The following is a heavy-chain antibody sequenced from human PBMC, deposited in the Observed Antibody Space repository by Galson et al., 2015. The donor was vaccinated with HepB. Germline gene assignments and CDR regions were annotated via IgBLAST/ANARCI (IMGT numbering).Heavy chain of an antibody. CDR3: ASLTMVRGVSPYYYYYGMDV. V-gene: IGHV1-3*01. J-gene: IGHJ6*02. CDR2: INAGNGNT. CDR1: GYTFTSYA. Sequence: SVKVSCKASGYTFTSYAMHWVRQAPGQRLEWMGWINAGNGNTKYSQKFQGRVTITRDTSASTAYMELSSLRSEDTAVYYCASLTMVRGVSPYYYYYGMDVWGQVTTVTVSS. D-gene: IGHD3-10*01.